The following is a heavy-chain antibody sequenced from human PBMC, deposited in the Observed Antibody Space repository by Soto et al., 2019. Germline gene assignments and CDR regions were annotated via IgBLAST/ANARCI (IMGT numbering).Heavy chain of an antibody. CDR3: ARDRGGHYGMDV. Sequence: EVELVESRGGLIQPGGSLRLSCAASGFTVSSNYMNWVRQAPGEGLEWLSVIYSGGSTYYADSVKGRFTISRDNSKNTLYLQMNSLTAEDTALYYCARDRGGHYGMDVWGQGTTVTVSS. J-gene: IGHJ6*02. D-gene: IGHD2-15*01. V-gene: IGHV3-53*01. CDR2: IYSGGST. CDR1: GFTVSSNY.